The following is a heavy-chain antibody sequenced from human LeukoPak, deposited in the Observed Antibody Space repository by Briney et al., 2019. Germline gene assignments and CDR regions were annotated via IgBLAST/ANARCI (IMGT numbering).Heavy chain of an antibody. J-gene: IGHJ3*02. Sequence: PGGSLRLSCAASGFTFSSYAMHWVRQAPGKGLEWVAVISYDGSNKYYADSVKGRFTISRDNSKNTLYLQMNSLRPEDTAVYYCAKDRRQWLATGAFDIWGQGTMVTVSS. CDR1: GFTFSSYA. CDR2: ISYDGSNK. V-gene: IGHV3-30*04. CDR3: AKDRRQWLATGAFDI. D-gene: IGHD6-19*01.